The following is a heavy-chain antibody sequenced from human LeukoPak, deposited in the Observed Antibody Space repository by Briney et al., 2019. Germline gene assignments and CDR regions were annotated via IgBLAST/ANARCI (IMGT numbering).Heavy chain of an antibody. CDR3: ARDHRIAAAHYYYYYMDV. CDR1: GGSISSGGYS. Sequence: SETLSLTCAVSGGSISSGGYSWSWIRQPPGKGLEWIGYIYHSGSTYYNPSLKSRVTISVDRSKNQFSLKLSSVTAADTAVYYCARDHRIAAAHYYYYYMDVWGKGTTVTVSS. D-gene: IGHD6-13*01. CDR2: IYHSGST. V-gene: IGHV4-30-2*01. J-gene: IGHJ6*03.